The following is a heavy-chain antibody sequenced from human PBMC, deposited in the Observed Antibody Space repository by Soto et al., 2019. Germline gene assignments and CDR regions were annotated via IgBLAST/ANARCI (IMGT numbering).Heavy chain of an antibody. CDR2: IIPIFRTT. J-gene: IGHJ6*02. D-gene: IGHD6-25*01. CDR3: ARDKDREQSGGNYYYALDV. V-gene: IGHV1-69*12. CDR1: GDTFSSFA. Sequence: QVQLVQSGAEVKKPGSSVKVSCKASGDTFSSFAISWVRQAPGQGLEWMGGIIPIFRTTNYAQKFQGRVKITADEVTSTAYMELSSLRSEDTAVYYCARDKDREQSGGNYYYALDVWGQGTTVIVSS.